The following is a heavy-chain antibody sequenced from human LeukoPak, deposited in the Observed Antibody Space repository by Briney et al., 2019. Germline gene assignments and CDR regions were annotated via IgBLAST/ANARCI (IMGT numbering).Heavy chain of an antibody. CDR3: ARDKSRSGYYSIFDY. CDR2: IYTSGST. Sequence: ASETLSLTCTASGGSISSYYWSWIRQPAGKGLEWIGRIYTSGSTNYNPSLKSRVTMSVDTSKNQFSLKLSSVTAADTAVYYCARDKSRSGYYSIFDYWGQGTLVTVSS. CDR1: GGSISSYY. V-gene: IGHV4-4*07. D-gene: IGHD3-3*01. J-gene: IGHJ4*02.